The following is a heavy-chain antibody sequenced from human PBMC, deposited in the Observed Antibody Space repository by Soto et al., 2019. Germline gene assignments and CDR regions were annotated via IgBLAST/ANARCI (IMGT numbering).Heavy chain of an antibody. CDR2: TYLRSKWYH. V-gene: IGHV6-1*01. D-gene: IGHD1-1*01. Sequence: QVQLQPSGPGLVQPSQTLSLTCAISGDSVSSNSAAWNWIRQSPSGGLEWLGRTYLRSKWYHEYALSVKSRITIDPDTSKNQFSLQLTSVTPEDTAVYYCARDYNGFDFWGQGTLVTVSS. CDR1: GDSVSSNSAA. CDR3: ARDYNGFDF. J-gene: IGHJ4*02.